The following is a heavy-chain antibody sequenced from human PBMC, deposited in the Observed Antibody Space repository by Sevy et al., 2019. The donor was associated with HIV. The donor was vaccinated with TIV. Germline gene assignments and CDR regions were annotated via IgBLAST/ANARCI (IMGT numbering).Heavy chain of an antibody. V-gene: IGHV3-30-3*01. J-gene: IGHJ4*02. D-gene: IGHD6-6*01. CDR1: GFTFSSYD. Sequence: GGSLRLSCAASGFTFSSYDMHWVRQAPGKGLEWVAVISYDGSNKYYADSVKGRFTISRDNSKNTLYLQMNSLGAEDTAVYYCAREGGEIAARPDQLPFDYWGQGTLVTVSS. CDR2: ISYDGSNK. CDR3: AREGGEIAARPDQLPFDY.